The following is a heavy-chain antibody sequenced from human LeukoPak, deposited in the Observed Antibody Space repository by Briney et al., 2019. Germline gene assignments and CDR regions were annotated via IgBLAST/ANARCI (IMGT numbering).Heavy chain of an antibody. D-gene: IGHD3-22*01. CDR2: ISAYNGKT. J-gene: IGHJ5*02. V-gene: IGHV1-18*01. Sequence: ASVKVSCKTSGFTFNTYGIAWVRQAPGQGLEWMGWISAYNGKTDYAQNLQDRVTMTKDTSTTTHYMELRSLRSDDTAVYYCAREGSLHDSCDYYLSWFDPWGQGTLVTVSS. CDR1: GFTFNTYG. CDR3: AREGSLHDSCDYYLSWFDP.